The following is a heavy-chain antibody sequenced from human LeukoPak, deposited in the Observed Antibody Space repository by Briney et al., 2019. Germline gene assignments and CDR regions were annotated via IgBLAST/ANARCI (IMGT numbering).Heavy chain of an antibody. CDR2: ISYDGSNK. V-gene: IGHV3-30*03. CDR1: GFTFSSYG. Sequence: GGSLRLSCAASGFTFSSYGMHWVRQAPGKGLEWVAVISYDGSNKYYADSVKGRFTISRDNSKNTLYLQMNSLRAEDTAVYYCARNYYDSSGPFTVYYFDYWGQGTLVTVSS. CDR3: ARNYYDSSGPFTVYYFDY. D-gene: IGHD3-22*01. J-gene: IGHJ4*02.